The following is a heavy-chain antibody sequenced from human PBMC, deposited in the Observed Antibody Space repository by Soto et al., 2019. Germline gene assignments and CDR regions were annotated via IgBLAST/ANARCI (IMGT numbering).Heavy chain of an antibody. V-gene: IGHV4-39*01. CDR1: GGSISSSSYY. Sequence: PSETLSLTCTVSGGSISSSSYYWGWIRKPPGKGLEWIGSIYYSGSTYYNPSLKSRVTISVDTSKNQFSLKLSSVTAADTAVYYCATYDYVWGSYRPGLFSYWGQGTLVTVSS. D-gene: IGHD3-16*02. CDR3: ATYDYVWGSYRPGLFSY. J-gene: IGHJ4*02. CDR2: IYYSGST.